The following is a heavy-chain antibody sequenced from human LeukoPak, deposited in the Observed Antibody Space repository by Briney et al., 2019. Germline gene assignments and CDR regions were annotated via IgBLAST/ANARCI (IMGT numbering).Heavy chain of an antibody. V-gene: IGHV3-30*18. CDR3: AKDGLWFGDLTYFDY. Sequence: GGSLRLSCAASGFTFSNYGMHWVRQAPGKGLEWVVVISNDGSNKNYADSVKGRFTISRDNSKNTLYLQMNSLRAEDTAVYYCAKDGLWFGDLTYFDYWGQGTLVTVSS. D-gene: IGHD3-10*01. CDR1: GFTFSNYG. J-gene: IGHJ4*02. CDR2: ISNDGSNK.